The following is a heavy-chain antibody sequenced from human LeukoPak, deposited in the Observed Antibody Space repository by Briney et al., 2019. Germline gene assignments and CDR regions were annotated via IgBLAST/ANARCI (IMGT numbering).Heavy chain of an antibody. J-gene: IGHJ4*02. CDR2: IYHSGST. V-gene: IGHV4-34*01. CDR3: ARAQGYSSSLGFDY. Sequence: PSETLSLTCAVYGGSFSGYYWSWLRQPPGKGLEWIGEIYHSGSTNYNPSLKSRVTISVDKSKNQFSLKLSSVTAADTAVYYCARAQGYSSSLGFDYWGQGTLVTVSS. D-gene: IGHD6-6*01. CDR1: GGSFSGYY.